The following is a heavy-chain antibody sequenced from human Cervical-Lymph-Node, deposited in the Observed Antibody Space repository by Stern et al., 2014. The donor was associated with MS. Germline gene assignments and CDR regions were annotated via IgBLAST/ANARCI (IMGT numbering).Heavy chain of an antibody. D-gene: IGHD3-10*01. V-gene: IGHV3-30*04. CDR2: AAYDGNK. J-gene: IGHJ3*01. CDR3: ARDRGIDDAFDL. Sequence: QMQLVQSGGGVVHPGRSLRLSCAASGFSFSNYSVHWVRQAPCKGLEWVAVAAYDGNKYSADSVKGRFTVSRDNSKNALYLQMNSLRTEDTAVYYCARDRGIDDAFDLWGQGTMVTVSA. CDR1: GFSFSNYS.